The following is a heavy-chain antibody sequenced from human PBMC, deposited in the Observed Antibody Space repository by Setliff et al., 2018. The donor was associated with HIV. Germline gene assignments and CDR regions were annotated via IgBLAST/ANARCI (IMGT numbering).Heavy chain of an antibody. CDR2: INPNSGAT. V-gene: IGHV1-2*02. CDR3: ATPPCSDNYCYFYY. D-gene: IGHD3-22*01. CDR1: GYTFTAYY. Sequence: ASVKVSCKASGYTFTAYYIHWVRQAPGQGLEWMGWINPNSGATNYAPKFQGRVTMTRDTSINTAYMELNSLRSDDTAVYYCATPPCSDNYCYFYYWGQGTLVTVSS. J-gene: IGHJ4*02.